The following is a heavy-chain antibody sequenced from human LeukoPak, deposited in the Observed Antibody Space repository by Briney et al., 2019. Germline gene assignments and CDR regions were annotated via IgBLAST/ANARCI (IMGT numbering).Heavy chain of an antibody. CDR1: GFTLTSYA. V-gene: IGHV3-23*01. D-gene: IGHD3-9*01. J-gene: IGHJ4*02. CDR2: ISGSGGST. Sequence: GGSLRLSCAASGFTLTSYAMTWVRQAPGKGLEWVSAISGSGGSTYYADSVKGRFTISRDNSKNTLYLQMNSLRAEDTAVYYCAKRLIGYYMYSYWGQGTLVTVSS. CDR3: AKRLIGYYMYSY.